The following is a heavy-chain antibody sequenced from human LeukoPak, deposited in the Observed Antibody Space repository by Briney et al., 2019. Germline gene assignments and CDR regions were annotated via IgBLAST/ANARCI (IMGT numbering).Heavy chain of an antibody. J-gene: IGHJ4*02. D-gene: IGHD6-19*01. CDR1: GFTFSGSA. V-gene: IGHV3-73*01. CDR3: TTLSGIAVAGTVLY. CDR2: IRSIANSYAT. Sequence: GGSLRLSCAASGFTFSGSAMHWVRQASGKGLEWVGRIRSIANSYATAYAASVKGRFTISRDDSKNTAYLQMNSLKTEDTAVYYCTTLSGIAVAGTVLYWGQGTLVTVSS.